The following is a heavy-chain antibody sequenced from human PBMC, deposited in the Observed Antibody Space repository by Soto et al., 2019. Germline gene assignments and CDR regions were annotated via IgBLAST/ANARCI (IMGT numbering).Heavy chain of an antibody. J-gene: IGHJ6*02. D-gene: IGHD2-8*01. CDR3: AKNGQPPYYYYGMDV. Sequence: QGQLVQSEPEVKKPGASVKVSCKASGYTFSRYGISWVRKAPGQGLEWMGWVSGYNGDTKYAQKVQGRVTMTIDTSTYTAYMELRSLTSDDTAKYYCAKNGQPPYYYYGMDVWGQGTTVTVSS. V-gene: IGHV1-18*01. CDR2: VSGYNGDT. CDR1: GYTFSRYG.